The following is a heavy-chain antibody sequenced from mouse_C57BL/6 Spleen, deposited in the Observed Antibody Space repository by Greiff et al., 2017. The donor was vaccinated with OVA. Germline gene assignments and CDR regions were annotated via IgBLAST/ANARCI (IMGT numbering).Heavy chain of an antibody. Sequence: QVQLKQSGAELVMPGASVKLSCKASGYTFTSYWMHWVKQRPGQGLEWIGEIDPSDSYTNYNQKFKGKSTLTVDKSSSTAYMQLSSLTSEDSAVYYCARGDYGYAMDYWGQGTSVTVSS. CDR2: IDPSDSYT. CDR1: GYTFTSYW. V-gene: IGHV1-69*01. J-gene: IGHJ4*01. D-gene: IGHD1-1*02. CDR3: ARGDYGYAMDY.